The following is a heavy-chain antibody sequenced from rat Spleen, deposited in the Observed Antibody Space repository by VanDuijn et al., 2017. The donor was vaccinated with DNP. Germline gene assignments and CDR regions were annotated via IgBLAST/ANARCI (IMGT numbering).Heavy chain of an antibody. J-gene: IGHJ2*01. Sequence: EVQLVESGGGLVQPGRSMKLSCAVSGFTFSDYSMAWVLQAPTKGLEWVASISPDGHITYYEDSVKGRFTISRDNAKSTLYLHMNSLRSEDMATYYCTKDAFDYWGQGVMVTVSS. CDR1: GFTFSDYS. CDR2: ISPDGHIT. CDR3: TKDAFDY. V-gene: IGHV5-20*01.